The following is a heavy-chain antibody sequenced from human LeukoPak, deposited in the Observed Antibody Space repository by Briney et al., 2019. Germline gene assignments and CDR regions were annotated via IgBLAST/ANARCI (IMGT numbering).Heavy chain of an antibody. J-gene: IGHJ4*02. CDR1: GYTFTGYY. CDR2: INPNSGGT. V-gene: IGHV1-2*02. Sequence: GASVKVSCKASGYTFTGYYMHWVRQAPGQGLEWMGWINPNSGGTNYEQKFQGRVTMTRDTSITTAYMQLSRLRSDDTAVYYCASSPTSECSGGSCYSYWGQGTLVTVSS. CDR3: ASSPTSECSGGSCYSY. D-gene: IGHD2-15*01.